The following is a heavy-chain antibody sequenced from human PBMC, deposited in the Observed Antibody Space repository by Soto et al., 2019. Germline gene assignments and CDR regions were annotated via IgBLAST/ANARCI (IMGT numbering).Heavy chain of an antibody. D-gene: IGHD3-10*01. CDR1: GFTVSSNY. V-gene: IGHV3-66*01. CDR3: ARRTGSGSSGVYAMDV. Sequence: QPGGSLRLSCAASGFTVSSNYMSWVRQAPGKGLEWVSVIYSGGSTYYADSVKGRFTISRDNSKNTLYHQMNSLRAEDTAVYYCARRTGSGSSGVYAMDVWGQGTMVTVSS. J-gene: IGHJ6*02. CDR2: IYSGGST.